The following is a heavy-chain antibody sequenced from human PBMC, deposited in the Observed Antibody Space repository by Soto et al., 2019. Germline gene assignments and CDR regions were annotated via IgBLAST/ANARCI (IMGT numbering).Heavy chain of an antibody. Sequence: EVQLVASGGGLVQPGGTLRLSCVASGFSLSDHYMDWVRQAPGKGLEWLGLIRNEPYGYTTNYAASVKGRFTISRDDTKNSMFLQMDSLTDEDGVIYYCADGTWSRDSLPWGQGNVVTVSS. CDR3: ADGTWSRDSLP. D-gene: IGHD2-21*02. CDR1: GFSLSDHY. V-gene: IGHV3-72*01. J-gene: IGHJ4*02. CDR2: IRNEPYGYTT.